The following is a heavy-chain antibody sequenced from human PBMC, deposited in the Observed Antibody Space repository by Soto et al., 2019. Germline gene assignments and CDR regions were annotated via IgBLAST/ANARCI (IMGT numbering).Heavy chain of an antibody. CDR3: ARGRYDFWSGLYFDY. CDR2: INHSGST. Sequence: SETPSLTCAVYGGSFSGYYWSWIRQPPGKGLELIGEINHSGSTNYNPSLKSRVTISVDTSKNQFSLKLRSVTAADTAVYYCARGRYDFWSGLYFDYWGQGTLVTVSS. J-gene: IGHJ4*02. D-gene: IGHD3-3*01. CDR1: GGSFSGYY. V-gene: IGHV4-34*01.